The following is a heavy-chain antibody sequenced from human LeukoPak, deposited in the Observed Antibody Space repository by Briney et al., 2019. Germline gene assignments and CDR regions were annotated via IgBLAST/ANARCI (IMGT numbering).Heavy chain of an antibody. CDR2: ISPGDSDI. J-gene: IGHJ4*02. D-gene: IGHD6-19*01. CDR1: GYSFTNYW. Sequence: GEPLKISCKSSGYSFTNYWIGWVRQMPGKGLEWMGFISPGDSDIRYSPSFQGQVTISADKSISTAYLQWSSLKASDTAVFFCGRLTFTSGSIDYWGQGTLVTVSS. V-gene: IGHV5-51*01. CDR3: GRLTFTSGSIDY.